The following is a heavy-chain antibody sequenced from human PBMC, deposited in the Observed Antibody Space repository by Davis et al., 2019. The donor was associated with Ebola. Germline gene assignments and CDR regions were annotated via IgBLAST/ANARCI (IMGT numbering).Heavy chain of an antibody. CDR3: ARAVYRYNWNYPFDY. CDR2: INPNSGGT. V-gene: IGHV1-2*04. D-gene: IGHD1-7*01. CDR1: GYTFTGYY. J-gene: IGHJ4*02. Sequence: ASVKVSCKASGYTFTGYYMHWVRQAPGQGLEWMGWINPNSGGTNYAQKFQGWVTMTRDTSISTAYMELSRLRSDDTAVYYCARAVYRYNWNYPFDYWGQGTLVTVSS.